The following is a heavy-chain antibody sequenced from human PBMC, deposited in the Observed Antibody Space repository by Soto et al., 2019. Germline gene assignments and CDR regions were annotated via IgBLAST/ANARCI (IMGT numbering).Heavy chain of an antibody. CDR3: AREVVVITGHDAFDI. V-gene: IGHV1-18*01. CDR1: GYTFTSYG. J-gene: IGHJ3*02. D-gene: IGHD3-22*01. CDR2: ISAYNGNT. Sequence: GASVKVSCKASGYTFTSYGISWVRQAPGQGLEWMGWISAYNGNTNYAQKLQGRVTMTTDTSTSTAYMELRSLRSDDTAVYYCAREVVVITGHDAFDIWGQGTMVTVSS.